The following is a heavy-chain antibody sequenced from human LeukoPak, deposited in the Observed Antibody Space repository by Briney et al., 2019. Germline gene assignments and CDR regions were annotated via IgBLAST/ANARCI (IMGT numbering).Heavy chain of an antibody. J-gene: IGHJ4*02. D-gene: IGHD3-10*01. CDR1: GGSISSSSYY. Sequence: SETLSLTCTVSGGSISSSSYYWSWIRQPPGKGLEWIGYIYYSGSTNYNPSLKSRVTISVDTSKNQFSLKLSSVTAADTAVYYCARASYYYGSGSYYWFDYWGQGTLVTVSS. CDR2: IYYSGST. CDR3: ARASYYYGSGSYYWFDY. V-gene: IGHV4-61*01.